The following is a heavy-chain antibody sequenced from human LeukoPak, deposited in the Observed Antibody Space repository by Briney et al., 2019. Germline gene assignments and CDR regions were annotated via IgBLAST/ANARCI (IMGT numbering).Heavy chain of an antibody. CDR2: IHYSGST. CDR1: GGSIKTYY. CDR3: VRDQSEFDS. V-gene: IGHV4-59*01. Sequence: SETLSLTCSVSGGSIKTYYWTWIRQPPGKGLEWIGYIHYSGSTDSNPSLMGRVTISLDTSKSQFSLKLRSVTAADTAGYYCVRDQSEFDSWGQGTVVTVSS. J-gene: IGHJ4*02.